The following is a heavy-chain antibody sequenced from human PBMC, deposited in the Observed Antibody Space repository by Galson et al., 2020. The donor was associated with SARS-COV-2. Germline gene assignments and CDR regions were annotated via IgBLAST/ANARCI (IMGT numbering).Heavy chain of an antibody. CDR2: IYYRGST. V-gene: IGHV4-39*01. CDR3: ARFGRDFGGPKPDL. CDR1: GGSISSTSYY. D-gene: IGHD3-10*01. Sequence: SQTLSLTCSVSGGSISSTSYYWGWIRQPPGKGLECIGSIYYRGSTYYNPSLKSRVTMSVDTSKNQFSLKLTSVTAADRAVYYCARFGRDFGGPKPDLWGQGILVTVSS. J-gene: IGHJ5*02.